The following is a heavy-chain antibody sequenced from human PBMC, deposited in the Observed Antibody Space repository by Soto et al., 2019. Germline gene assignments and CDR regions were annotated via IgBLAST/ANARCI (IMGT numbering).Heavy chain of an antibody. V-gene: IGHV4-39*06. Sequence: SETLSLTCTVSGGSISSSSYYWGWIRQPPGKGLEWIGSIYYSGSTYYNPSRKSRVTISVDTSKYQFALKLSSVTGADTAVYYCATRPPQIVVTLLPFPSWGQVTTVTVSS. CDR3: ATRPPQIVVTLLPFPS. CDR1: GGSISSSSYY. CDR2: IYYSGST. J-gene: IGHJ5*02. D-gene: IGHD2-15*01.